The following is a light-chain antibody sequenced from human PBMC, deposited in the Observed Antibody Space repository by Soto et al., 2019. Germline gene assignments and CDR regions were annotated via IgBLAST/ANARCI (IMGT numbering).Light chain of an antibody. CDR3: SAWEDSLNGPV. CDR2: SDT. Sequence: QSVLTQPPSASGTPGQRVTISCSGSSSNIGTYTVNWYQQLPGTAPQLLIHSDTQRPSGVPDRFSGSKSGTSASLAISGLQSEDEANYFCSAWEDSLNGPVFGGGTKVTVL. J-gene: IGLJ3*02. CDR1: SSNIGTYT. V-gene: IGLV1-44*01.